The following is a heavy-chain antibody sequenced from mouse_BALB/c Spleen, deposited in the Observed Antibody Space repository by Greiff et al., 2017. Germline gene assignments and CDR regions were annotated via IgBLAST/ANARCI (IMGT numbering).Heavy chain of an antibody. CDR2: INPGSGGT. CDR1: GYAFTNYL. J-gene: IGHJ4*01. D-gene: IGHD4-1*01. V-gene: IGHV1-54*01. Sequence: QVHVKQSGAELVRPGTSVQVSCKASGYAFTNYLIEWVKQRPGQGLEWIGVINPGSGGTNYNEKFKGKATLTADKSSSTAYMQLSSLTSDDSAVYFCARWEDYAMDYWGQGTSVTVSS. CDR3: ARWEDYAMDY.